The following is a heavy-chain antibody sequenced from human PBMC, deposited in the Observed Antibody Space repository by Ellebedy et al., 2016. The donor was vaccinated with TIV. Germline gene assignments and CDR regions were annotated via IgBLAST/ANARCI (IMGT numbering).Heavy chain of an antibody. CDR1: GFTFSSYA. CDR2: ISGSGGNT. J-gene: IGHJ4*02. D-gene: IGHD6-19*01. CDR3: AREPREWLIRGNFDC. V-gene: IGHV3-23*01. Sequence: GESLKISCAASGFTFSSYAMSWVRQAPGEGLEWVSIISGSGGNTYYADSVKGRFTISRDNSKNTLYLQMNSLRAEDTAVYYCAREPREWLIRGNFDCWGQGTLVTVSS.